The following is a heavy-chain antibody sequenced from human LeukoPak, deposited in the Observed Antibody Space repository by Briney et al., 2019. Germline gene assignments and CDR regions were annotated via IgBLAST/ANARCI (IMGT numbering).Heavy chain of an antibody. V-gene: IGHV4-59*08. CDR2: IYYSGST. D-gene: IGHD5-12*01. J-gene: IGHJ4*02. CDR1: GGSISSYY. Sequence: SETLSLTCTVSGGSISSYYWSWIRQPPGKGLEWIGYIYYSGSTNYNPSLKSRVTISVDTSKNQFSLKLSSVTAADTAVYYCARLDKGVDPYYFDYWGQGTLVTVSS. CDR3: ARLDKGVDPYYFDY.